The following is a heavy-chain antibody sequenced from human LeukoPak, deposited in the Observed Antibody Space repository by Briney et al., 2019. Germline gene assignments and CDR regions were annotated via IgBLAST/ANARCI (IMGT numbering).Heavy chain of an antibody. J-gene: IGHJ3*02. D-gene: IGHD2-21*02. Sequence: SETLSLTCTVSGGSISSYYWSWIRQPPGKGLEWIGYIYYSGSTNYNPSLKSRVTISVDTSKNQFSLKLSSVTAADTAVYYCARDLYCGGDCFYHDAFDIWGQGTMVTVSS. V-gene: IGHV4-59*01. CDR1: GGSISSYY. CDR3: ARDLYCGGDCFYHDAFDI. CDR2: IYYSGST.